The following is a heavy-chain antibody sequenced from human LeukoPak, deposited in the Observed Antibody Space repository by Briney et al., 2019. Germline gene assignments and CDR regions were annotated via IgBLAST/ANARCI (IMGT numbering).Heavy chain of an antibody. D-gene: IGHD2-21*01. CDR3: ARGGIPDY. J-gene: IGHJ4*02. V-gene: IGHV4-61*02. Sequence: SETLSLTCTVSGGSISRGSYFWGWIRQPAGKGLEWIGRFYTSETPNYNPSLKSRVTISVDTSRNQFSLKLSSVTAADTAVYYCARGGIPDYWGQGILVTVSS. CDR1: GGSISRGSYF. CDR2: FYTSETP.